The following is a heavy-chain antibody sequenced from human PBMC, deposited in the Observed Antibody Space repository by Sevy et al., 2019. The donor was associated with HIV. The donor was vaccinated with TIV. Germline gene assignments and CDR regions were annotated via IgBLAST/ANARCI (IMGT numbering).Heavy chain of an antibody. CDR3: AKGGYSRGGGYYYYMNV. J-gene: IGHJ6*03. Sequence: SQTLSLTCAISGDSVSSNSAAWNWIRQSPSRGLEWLGRTYYRSKWYNDYAVSVQSRITINPDTSKNQYSLQLNSVTPEDTAVYYCAKGGYSRGGGYYYYMNVWGKGTTVTVSS. V-gene: IGHV6-1*01. D-gene: IGHD6-13*01. CDR1: GDSVSSNSAA. CDR2: TYYRSKWYN.